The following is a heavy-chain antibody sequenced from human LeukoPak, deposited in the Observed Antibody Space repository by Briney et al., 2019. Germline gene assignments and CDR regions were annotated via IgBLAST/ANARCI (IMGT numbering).Heavy chain of an antibody. Sequence: SETLSLTCTVSGGSISGYYWSWIRQPPGKGLEYIGYIYYSGSTNYNPSLKSRVTISIDKSKNQFSLKLTSVTAADTAVYYCARGGFNLLTGYSTNFDYWGQGTLVTVSS. V-gene: IGHV4-59*12. CDR3: ARGGFNLLTGYSTNFDY. CDR2: IYYSGST. D-gene: IGHD3-9*01. CDR1: GGSISGYY. J-gene: IGHJ4*02.